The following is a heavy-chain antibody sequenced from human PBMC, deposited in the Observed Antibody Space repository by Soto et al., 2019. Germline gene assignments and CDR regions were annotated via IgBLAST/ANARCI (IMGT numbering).Heavy chain of an antibody. CDR2: ISDNGGST. CDR3: VKGAQYSGSYYYFDY. D-gene: IGHD1-26*01. V-gene: IGHV3-64D*06. Sequence: GGSLRLSCSASGFSFSSYSMHWVRQAPGKGLEYVSAISDNGGSTYYADSVKGRFTISRDNSKNTLYLQMSSLRVEDTALYFCVKGAQYSGSYYYFDYWGQGTLVTVSS. CDR1: GFSFSSYS. J-gene: IGHJ4*02.